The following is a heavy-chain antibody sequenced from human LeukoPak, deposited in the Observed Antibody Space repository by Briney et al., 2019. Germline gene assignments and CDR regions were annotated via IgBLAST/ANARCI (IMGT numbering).Heavy chain of an antibody. V-gene: IGHV3-30*02. CDR1: GFTFSSYG. D-gene: IGHD5-18*01. Sequence: GGSLRLSCAASGFTFSSYGMHWVRQAPGKGLEWVAFIRYDGSNKYYADSVKGRFTISRDNSKNTLYLQMNSLRAEDTAVYYCARGLRLHDEYFDFWGQGTLVTVSS. CDR3: ARGLRLHDEYFDF. CDR2: IRYDGSNK. J-gene: IGHJ4*02.